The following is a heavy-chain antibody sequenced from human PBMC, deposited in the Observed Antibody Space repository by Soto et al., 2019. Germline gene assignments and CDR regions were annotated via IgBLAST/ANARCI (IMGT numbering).Heavy chain of an antibody. J-gene: IGHJ6*02. V-gene: IGHV4-31*03. CDR2: ISYSGSN. D-gene: IGHD2-21*02. CDR3: ARVCGGDCHHGMDV. CDR1: CGSISSGGYY. Sequence: QVQLQESGPGLVKPSQTLSLTCTVSCGSISSGGYYCSWIRQHPGKGLEWIGYISYSGSNYYNPSLQRRVTISVDTSKNQFSLKLSSVTAADTAVYSCARVCGGDCHHGMDVWGQGTTVTVSS.